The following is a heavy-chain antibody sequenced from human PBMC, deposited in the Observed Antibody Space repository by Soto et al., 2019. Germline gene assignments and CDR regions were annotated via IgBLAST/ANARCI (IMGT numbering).Heavy chain of an antibody. Sequence: PGGSLRLSCEASGFSFSNYWMSWVRQAPGKGLERVAVIKYDGSNKYYADSVKGRFTISRDNSKNTLYLQMNSLRAEDTAVYYCARDHPSDFWSGPHLDYWGQGTLVTVSS. D-gene: IGHD3-3*01. CDR3: ARDHPSDFWSGPHLDY. J-gene: IGHJ4*02. V-gene: IGHV3-33*08. CDR1: GFSFSNYW. CDR2: IKYDGSNK.